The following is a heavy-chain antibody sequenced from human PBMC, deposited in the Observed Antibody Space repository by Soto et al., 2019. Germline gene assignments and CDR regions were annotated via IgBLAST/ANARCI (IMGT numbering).Heavy chain of an antibody. CDR3: ARAVYGGSIPICGVGLPDY. CDR1: GYTFTSYP. CDR2: INADNGDT. D-gene: IGHD3-3*01. Sequence: GASVKVSCKASGYTFTSYPMHWVRQAPGQRLEWMGWINADNGDTKYSQKFQGRVTITRDTSAITAYMELSSLRSEDTAVYYCARAVYGGSIPICGVGLPDYWGQGILVNVST. V-gene: IGHV1-3*01. J-gene: IGHJ4*02.